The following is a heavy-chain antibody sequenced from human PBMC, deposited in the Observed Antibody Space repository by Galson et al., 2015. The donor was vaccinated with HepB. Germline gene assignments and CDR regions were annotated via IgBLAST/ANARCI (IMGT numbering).Heavy chain of an antibody. CDR1: GYTFANYW. V-gene: IGHV5-51*03. CDR2: IYPGDSDT. CDR3: ARVRGKYSGYHLTSNWFDP. D-gene: IGHD5-12*01. Sequence: QSGAEVKKSGESLKISCEGSGYTFANYWIGWVRHMPGKGLDWMGIIYPGDSDTRYSPSFQGQITIPADKSISTAYLQWSSLKASDTAIYYCARVRGKYSGYHLTSNWFDPWGQGTLVTVSS. J-gene: IGHJ5*02.